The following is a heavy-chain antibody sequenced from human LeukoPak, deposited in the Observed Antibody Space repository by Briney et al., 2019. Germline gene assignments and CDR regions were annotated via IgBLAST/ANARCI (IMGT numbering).Heavy chain of an antibody. CDR3: ARVSGWPWDH. Sequence: GGSLRLSCAASGFTFSSYAMSWVRQAPGKGLEWVSYISLSSTTIYYADSVKGRFTISRDDAKNSLYLQMNSLRDEDTAVYYCARVSGWPWDHWGQGTLVTVSS. D-gene: IGHD2-15*01. J-gene: IGHJ4*02. CDR2: ISLSSTTI. V-gene: IGHV3-48*02. CDR1: GFTFSSYA.